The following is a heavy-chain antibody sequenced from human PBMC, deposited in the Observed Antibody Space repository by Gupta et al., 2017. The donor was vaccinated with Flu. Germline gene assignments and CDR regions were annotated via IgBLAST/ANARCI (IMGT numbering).Heavy chain of an antibody. J-gene: IGHJ4*02. CDR1: GFTFSSYS. V-gene: IGHV3-21*01. CDR3: ARADSPTLTPLGY. D-gene: IGHD3-16*01. CDR2: ISSSSSYI. Sequence: EVQLVESGGGLVKPGGSLRLSCAASGFTFSSYSMNWVRQAPGKGLEWVSSISSSSSYIYYADSVKGRFTISRDNAKNSLYLQMNSLRAEDTAVYYCARADSPTLTPLGYWGQGTLVTVSS.